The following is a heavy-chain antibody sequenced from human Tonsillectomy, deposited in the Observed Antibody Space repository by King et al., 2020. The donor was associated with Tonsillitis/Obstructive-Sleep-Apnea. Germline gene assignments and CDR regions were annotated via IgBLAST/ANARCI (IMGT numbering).Heavy chain of an antibody. CDR3: ARWSRDALAATSDY. CDR2: TYYRSKWYN. V-gene: IGHV6-1*01. Sequence: VQLQQSGPGLVKPSQTLSLTCAISGDSVSSNSAAWNWIRQSPSRGLEWLGRTYYRSKWYNDYAISVKSRITINPDTSKNQFSLHLNSVTPEATAVYYCARWSRDALAATSDYWGQGTLVTVSS. CDR1: GDSVSSNSAA. J-gene: IGHJ4*02. D-gene: IGHD6-19*01.